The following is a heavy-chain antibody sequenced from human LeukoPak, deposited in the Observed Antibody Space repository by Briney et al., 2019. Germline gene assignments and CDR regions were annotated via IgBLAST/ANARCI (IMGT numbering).Heavy chain of an antibody. CDR3: ARAQRMGRYSYYCGTGSLCNWFVA. Sequence: ASVKVSCKASGYTFTIYYMHWVRQAPGQGLEWMGIINPSGGSTSYAQKFQGRVTMTRDTSTSTVYMELSSLRSEDTAVYYCARAQRMGRYSYYCGTGSLCNWFVAWGQGALVTVSS. CDR2: INPSGGST. D-gene: IGHD3-10*01. J-gene: IGHJ5*02. V-gene: IGHV1-46*01. CDR1: GYTFTIYY.